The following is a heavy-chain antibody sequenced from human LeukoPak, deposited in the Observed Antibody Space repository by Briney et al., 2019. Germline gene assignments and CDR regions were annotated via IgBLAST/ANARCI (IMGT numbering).Heavy chain of an antibody. CDR2: ITTSSSTI. CDR3: ARGLRQPDY. V-gene: IGHV3-48*02. J-gene: IGHJ4*02. CDR1: GFTFSSSG. D-gene: IGHD4-17*01. Sequence: GGSLRLSCAASGFTFSSSGMNWVRQAPGKGLEWVSHITTSSSTIYYADSVKGRSTISRDNAKNSLFLQMNSLRDEDTAVYYCARGLRQPDYWGQGTLVTVSS.